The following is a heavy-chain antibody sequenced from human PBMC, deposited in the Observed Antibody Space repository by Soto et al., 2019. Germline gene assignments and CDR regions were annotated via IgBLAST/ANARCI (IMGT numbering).Heavy chain of an antibody. CDR1: GYSFTSYW. Sequence: GESLKISCKGSGYSFTSYWIGWVRQMPGKGLEWMGIIYPGDSDTRYSPSFQGQVTISADKSISTAYLQWSSLKASDTAMYYCARRGAGGTTGTTYNWFDPWGQGTLVTVSS. CDR3: ARRGAGGTTGTTYNWFDP. D-gene: IGHD1-1*01. CDR2: IYPGDSDT. V-gene: IGHV5-51*01. J-gene: IGHJ5*02.